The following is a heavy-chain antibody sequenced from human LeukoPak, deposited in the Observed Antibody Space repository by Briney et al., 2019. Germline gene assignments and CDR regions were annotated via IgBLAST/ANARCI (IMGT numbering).Heavy chain of an antibody. V-gene: IGHV4-59*01. D-gene: IGHD2-15*01. CDR2: IYYGGST. Sequence: SETLSLTCSVSGDSINSNYWSWMRQPPGKGLEWIGYIYYGGSTNYNPSLKSRVSMSVDTSKNQFSLNLSSVTAADTAVYHCARLLAGCPCGRCRSHFDYWPQGTLVTVSS. CDR1: GDSINSNY. J-gene: IGHJ4*02. CDR3: ARLLAGCPCGRCRSHFDY.